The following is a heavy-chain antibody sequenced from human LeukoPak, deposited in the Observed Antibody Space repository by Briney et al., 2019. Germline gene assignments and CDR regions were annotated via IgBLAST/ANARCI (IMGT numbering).Heavy chain of an antibody. D-gene: IGHD5-12*01. J-gene: IGHJ4*02. CDR3: AKGGGGYEEDFDY. CDR2: ISGDGDNT. V-gene: IGHV3-43*02. Sequence: GGSLRLSCVASGFTLDDYALHWVRQAPGKGLEWISLISGDGDNTYYADSVKGRFTISRDNSKNTLYLQMNSLRAEDTAVYYCAKGGGGYEEDFDYWGQGTLVTVSS. CDR1: GFTLDDYA.